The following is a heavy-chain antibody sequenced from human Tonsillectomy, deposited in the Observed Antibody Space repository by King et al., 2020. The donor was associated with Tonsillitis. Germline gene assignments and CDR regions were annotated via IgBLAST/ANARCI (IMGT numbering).Heavy chain of an antibody. CDR1: GYSFNNFW. V-gene: IGHV5-51*01. J-gene: IGHJ4*02. CDR2: IYPGDSDT. D-gene: IGHD3-3*01. CDR3: AMSLTIFGTADC. Sequence: QLVQSGAEVKKPGESLKISCSGSGYSFNNFWIAWVRQMPGKGLEWMGIIYPGDSDTTYSPSFQGQVTISADKSLTTAYLQWSSLKASDTAMYYCAMSLTIFGTADCWGQGTLVTVSS.